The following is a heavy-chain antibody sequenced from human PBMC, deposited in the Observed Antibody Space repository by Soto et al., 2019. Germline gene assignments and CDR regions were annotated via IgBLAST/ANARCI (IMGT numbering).Heavy chain of an antibody. D-gene: IGHD6-19*01. Sequence: GGSLRLSCAASGFTFSSYGMHWVRQAPGKGLEWVAVIWYDGSNKYYAESVKGRFTISRDNSRNTLYLQMNSLRAEDTAVYYCARDSHVGSGWQLTADYWGQGTLVTVYS. CDR3: ARDSHVGSGWQLTADY. CDR1: GFTFSSYG. V-gene: IGHV3-33*01. CDR2: IWYDGSNK. J-gene: IGHJ4*02.